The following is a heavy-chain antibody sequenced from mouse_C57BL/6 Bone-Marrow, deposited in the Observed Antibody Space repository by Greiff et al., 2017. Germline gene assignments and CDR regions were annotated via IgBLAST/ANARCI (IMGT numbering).Heavy chain of an antibody. Sequence: QVQLQQSGAELVRPGTSVKVSCKASGYAFTNYLIEWVKQRPGQGLEWIGVINPGSGGTNYNEQFKGKATLTADKSSSTAYMQLSSLTSEDSAVYFCARDGTTVVAWDYWGQGTTLTVSS. CDR3: ARDGTTVVAWDY. J-gene: IGHJ2*01. CDR2: INPGSGGT. CDR1: GYAFTNYL. D-gene: IGHD1-1*01. V-gene: IGHV1-54*01.